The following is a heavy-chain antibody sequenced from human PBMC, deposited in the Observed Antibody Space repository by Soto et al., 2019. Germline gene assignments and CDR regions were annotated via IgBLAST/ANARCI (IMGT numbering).Heavy chain of an antibody. CDR3: AGGPSGYYDIWTCYFSPFDY. CDR1: GYTFTSYY. V-gene: IGHV1-46*01. J-gene: IGHJ4*02. Sequence: QVQLVQSGAEVKKPGASVKVSCKASGYTFTSYYMHWVRQAPGQGLEWMGIINPSGGSTSYAQKLQGRVTMVRDLSMSTVYMELSSLRSEDTAVYFCAGGPSGYYDIWTCYFSPFDYWVQGTLVTVSS. D-gene: IGHD3-9*01. CDR2: INPSGGST.